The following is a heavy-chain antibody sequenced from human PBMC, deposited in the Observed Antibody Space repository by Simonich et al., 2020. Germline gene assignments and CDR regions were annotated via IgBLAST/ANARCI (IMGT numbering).Heavy chain of an antibody. CDR3: ARGLIGGSYYY. CDR2: INHSEST. J-gene: IGHJ4*01. D-gene: IGHD1-26*01. Sequence: QVQLQQWGAGLLKPSETLSLTCAVYGGSFSGYYWSWIRQPPGKGLEWIGEINHSESTNYNPSLKSGVTISVDTSKNQFSLKLSSVTAADTAVYYCARGLIGGSYYYWGHGNLVTVSS. CDR1: GGSFSGYY. V-gene: IGHV4-34*01.